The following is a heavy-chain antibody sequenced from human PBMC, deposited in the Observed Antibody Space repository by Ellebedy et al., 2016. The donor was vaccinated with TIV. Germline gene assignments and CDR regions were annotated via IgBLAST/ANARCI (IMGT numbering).Heavy chain of an antibody. CDR2: IIPIFGTA. V-gene: IGHV1-69*13. J-gene: IGHJ6*02. Sequence: AASVKVSCKASGGTFSSYAIRWVRQAPGQGLVWMGGIIPIFGTANYAQKFQGRVTITADESTRTAYMELSSLRSDDTAVYYCAYCGGDCHPTDYYGMDVWGQGTTVTVSS. CDR1: GGTFSSYA. D-gene: IGHD2-21*02. CDR3: AYCGGDCHPTDYYGMDV.